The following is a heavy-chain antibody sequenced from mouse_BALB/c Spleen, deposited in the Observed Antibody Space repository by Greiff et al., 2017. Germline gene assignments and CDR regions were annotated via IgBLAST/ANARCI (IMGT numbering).Heavy chain of an antibody. J-gene: IGHJ3*01. CDR1: GFNIKDYY. CDR3: NAGSSLFAY. CDR2: IDPENGDT. Sequence: DVKLQESGAELVRSGASVKLSCTASGFNIKDYYMHWVKQRPEQGLEWIGWIDPENGDTEYAPKFQGKATMTADTSSNTAYLQLSSLTSEDTAVYYCNAGSSLFAYWGQGTLVTVSA. V-gene: IGHV14-4*02. D-gene: IGHD1-1*01.